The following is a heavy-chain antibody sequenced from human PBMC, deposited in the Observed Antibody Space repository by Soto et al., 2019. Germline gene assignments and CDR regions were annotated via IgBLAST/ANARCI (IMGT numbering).Heavy chain of an antibody. CDR3: ASNELLLAESPYYYYGMDV. Sequence: ASVKVSCKASGGTFSSYAISWVRQAPGQGLEWMGGIIPIFGTANYAQKFQGRVTITADESTSTAYMELSSLRSEDTAVYYCASNELLLAESPYYYYGMDVWGQGTTVTVSS. V-gene: IGHV1-69*13. CDR1: GGTFSSYA. D-gene: IGHD2-15*01. J-gene: IGHJ6*02. CDR2: IIPIFGTA.